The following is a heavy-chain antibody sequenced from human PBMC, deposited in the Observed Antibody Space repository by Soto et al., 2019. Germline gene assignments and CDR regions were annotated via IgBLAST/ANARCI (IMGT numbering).Heavy chain of an antibody. CDR2: IYSIGST. V-gene: IGHV3-53*02. J-gene: IGHJ4*02. CDR1: AFTVSSNY. Sequence: EVQLVETGGGLIQPGGSLRLSCAASAFTVSSNYMSWVRQAPGKGLEWVSVIYSIGSTYYADSVKGRFTISRDNAKNMLYLQMNSLRAEDTAVYDCARENWELHWGLDYWGQGTLVTVSS. CDR3: ARENWELHWGLDY. D-gene: IGHD3-16*01.